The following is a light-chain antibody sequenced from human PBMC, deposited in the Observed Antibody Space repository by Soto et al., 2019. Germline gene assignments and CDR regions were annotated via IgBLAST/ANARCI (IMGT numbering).Light chain of an antibody. Sequence: QAVVTQPPSVSGAPGQRVTISCTGSSSNIGTGYDVHWFQQVPGTAPKVLIYGSNSRPSGVPDRFSGSKSGTSASLAITGLQVEDEADYSCQSYDSSLSGWVFGGGTKLTVL. J-gene: IGLJ3*02. CDR2: GSN. CDR1: SSNIGTGYD. V-gene: IGLV1-40*01. CDR3: QSYDSSLSGWV.